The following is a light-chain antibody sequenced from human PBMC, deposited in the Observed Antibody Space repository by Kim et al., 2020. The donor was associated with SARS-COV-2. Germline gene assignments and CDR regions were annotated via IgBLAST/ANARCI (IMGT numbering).Light chain of an antibody. V-gene: IGKV1-5*03. CDR3: HQYNTHMYS. CDR2: RST. J-gene: IGKJ2*01. CDR1: QSVNWW. Sequence: DIQMTQSPSTLSASIGDTVTITCRASQSVNWWLAWYQQKPGRAPKLLIYRSTILQTGVPSRFSGSGSGTEFTLTITSLQPDDSATYYCHQYNTHMYSCGQGTKLEI.